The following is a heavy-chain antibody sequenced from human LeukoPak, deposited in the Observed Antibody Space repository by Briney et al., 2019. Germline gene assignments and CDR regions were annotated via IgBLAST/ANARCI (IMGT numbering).Heavy chain of an antibody. CDR3: ARDTGWLQYYYYGMDV. V-gene: IGHV1-2*02. CDR1: GYTFTGYY. D-gene: IGHD6-19*01. CDR2: INPNSGGT. J-gene: IGHJ6*02. Sequence: ASVKVSCKASGYTFTGYYMHWVRQAPGQGLEWMGWINPNSGGTNYAQKFQGRVTMTRDTSISTAYMELSRLRSDDTAVYYCARDTGWLQYYYYGMDVRGQGTTVTVSS.